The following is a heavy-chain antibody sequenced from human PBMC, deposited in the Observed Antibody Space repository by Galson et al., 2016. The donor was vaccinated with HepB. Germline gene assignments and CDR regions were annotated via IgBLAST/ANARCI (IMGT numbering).Heavy chain of an antibody. CDR2: IYYSGSP. D-gene: IGHD3-3*01. V-gene: IGHV4-31*03. Sequence: TLSLTCTVSGGSISSGGYYWTWIRQHPGKGLESIGYIYYSGSPHYNPSLKSRATISLDTSRNQISLKLTSVTAADTAVYYCAREVGLTIFGDVTRSSYYVNVWGKGTTVTVSS. CDR3: AREVGLTIFGDVTRSSYYVNV. J-gene: IGHJ6*03. CDR1: GGSISSGGYY.